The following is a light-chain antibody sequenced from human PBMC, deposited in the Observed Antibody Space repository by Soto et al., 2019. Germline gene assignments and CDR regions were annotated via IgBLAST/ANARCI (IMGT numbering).Light chain of an antibody. CDR2: LGS. V-gene: IGKV2-28*01. J-gene: IGKJ3*01. Sequence: DIVMTQSPLSLPVTPGEPASISCRSSQSLLHSNGYNYLDWYLQKPGQSPQVLIYLGSNRASGVPDRFCGSGSGTDFTLKISRVEAEDVWVYYCMQSLQSLFVFGPGNKVDIK. CDR3: MQSLQSLFV. CDR1: QSLLHSNGYNY.